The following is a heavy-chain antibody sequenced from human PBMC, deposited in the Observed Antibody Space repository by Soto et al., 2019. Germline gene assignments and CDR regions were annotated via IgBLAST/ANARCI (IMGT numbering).Heavy chain of an antibody. V-gene: IGHV1-3*01. CDR2: INAGNGNT. CDR3: ARVRAPYYYGSGSYSPNWFDP. CDR1: GYTFTSYA. Sequence: QVQLVQSGAEVKKPGASVKVSCKASGYTFTSYAMHWVRQAPGQRLEWMGWINAGNGNTKYSQKFQGRVTITSDTPASTAYMELSSLRSEDTAVYYCARVRAPYYYGSGSYSPNWFDPWGQGTLVTVSS. J-gene: IGHJ5*02. D-gene: IGHD3-10*01.